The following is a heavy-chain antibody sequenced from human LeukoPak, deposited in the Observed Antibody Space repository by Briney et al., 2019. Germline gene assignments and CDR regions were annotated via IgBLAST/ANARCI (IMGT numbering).Heavy chain of an antibody. D-gene: IGHD3-10*01. CDR3: ARGGNRFGGFYFDY. Sequence: SQTLSLTCTVSADSLSSGGHYWAWIRQLPGKGLESIGFIHHSGSSRHNPSLKDRVAISVDASRKQYALRLSSVTAADTAIYYCARGGNRFGGFYFDYWGQGIQVIVSS. V-gene: IGHV4-31*03. J-gene: IGHJ4*02. CDR2: IHHSGSS. CDR1: ADSLSSGGHY.